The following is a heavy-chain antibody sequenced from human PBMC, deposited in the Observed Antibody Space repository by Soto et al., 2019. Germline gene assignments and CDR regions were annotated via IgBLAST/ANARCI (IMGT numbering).Heavy chain of an antibody. J-gene: IGHJ6*02. CDR2: INGDGSGT. Sequence: GSLRLSCAASGFTFSSYWMYWVRQAPGKGLVWVSRINGDGSGTSYADSVKGRFTISRDNAKNTLYLQMNRLRAEDTAVYYCASDYLSGMDVWGQGTTVTVSS. CDR3: ASDYLSGMDV. V-gene: IGHV3-74*01. CDR1: GFTFSSYW.